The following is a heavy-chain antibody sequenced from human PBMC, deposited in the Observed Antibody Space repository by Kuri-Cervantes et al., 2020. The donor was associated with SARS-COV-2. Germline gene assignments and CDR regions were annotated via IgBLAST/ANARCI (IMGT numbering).Heavy chain of an antibody. CDR3: AKVGLAQNDFWSGYYTG. D-gene: IGHD3-3*01. CDR1: EFSFSNYA. CDR2: VYSSDART. Sequence: GRFLRLSFAASEFSFSNYAMSWVRQAPGRGLEWVAVVYSSDARTYYADSAKGRFSISRDNSKNTVYLQMNSLRVEDTAVYYCAKVGLAQNDFWSGYYTGWGQGTLVTVSS. V-gene: IGHV3-23*05. J-gene: IGHJ4*02.